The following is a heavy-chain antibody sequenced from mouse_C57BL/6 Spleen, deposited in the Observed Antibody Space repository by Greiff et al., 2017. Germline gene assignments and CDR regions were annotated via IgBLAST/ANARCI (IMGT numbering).Heavy chain of an antibody. J-gene: IGHJ3*01. V-gene: IGHV1-5*01. D-gene: IGHD4-1*01. CDR1: GYTFTSYW. CDR3: TRDWDERFAY. Sequence: EVQLQQSGTVLARPGASVKMSCKTSGYTFTSYWMHWVKQRPGQGLEWIGAIYPGNSDTSYNQKFKGKAKLTAVTSASTAYMELSSLTNEDSAVYYGTRDWDERFAYWGQGTLVTVSA. CDR2: IYPGNSDT.